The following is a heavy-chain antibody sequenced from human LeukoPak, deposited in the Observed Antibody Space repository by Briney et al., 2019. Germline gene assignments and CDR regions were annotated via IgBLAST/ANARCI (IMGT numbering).Heavy chain of an antibody. CDR1: GYTFDDYA. V-gene: IGHV3-9*01. J-gene: IGHJ4*02. Sequence: PGGSLRVSCEAPGYTFDDYAMHWVLQAPGKGQVGVSAISWNSGSIGYADSVKGRFTISRDNGKNSLYLQMNSLRTEDTALYYCAKGHTYGLGESYLDFWGQGTLVSVSS. D-gene: IGHD5-18*01. CDR3: AKGHTYGLGESYLDF. CDR2: ISWNSGSI.